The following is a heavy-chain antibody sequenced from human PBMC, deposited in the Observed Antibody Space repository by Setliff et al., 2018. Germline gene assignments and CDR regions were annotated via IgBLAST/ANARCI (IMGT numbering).Heavy chain of an antibody. CDR2: ITSDGSST. J-gene: IGHJ6*03. Sequence: PGGSLRLSCAASGFTFSNYYMHWVRQAPGKGLVRVSRITSDGSSTTYADSVKGRFTISRDNAKSTLYLQMNSLRAEDTAVYYCATNPRKGRSGGYYYDDPYYYYMDVWGKGTTVTVSS. CDR3: ATNPRKGRSGGYYYDDPYYYYMDV. V-gene: IGHV3-74*01. D-gene: IGHD3-22*01. CDR1: GFTFSNYY.